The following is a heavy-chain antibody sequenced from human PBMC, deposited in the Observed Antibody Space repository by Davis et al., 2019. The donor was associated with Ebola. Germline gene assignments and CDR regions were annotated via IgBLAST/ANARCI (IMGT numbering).Heavy chain of an antibody. CDR3: AREYYDFWSGYLSGVFDY. CDR1: GFTFSSYW. V-gene: IGHV3-7*01. J-gene: IGHJ4*02. Sequence: GGSLRLSCAASGFTFSSYWMSWVRQAPGKGLEWVANIKQDGSEKYYVDSVKGRFTISRDNAKNSLYLQMNSLRDEDTAVYYCAREYYDFWSGYLSGVFDYWGQGTLVTVSS. CDR2: IKQDGSEK. D-gene: IGHD3-3*01.